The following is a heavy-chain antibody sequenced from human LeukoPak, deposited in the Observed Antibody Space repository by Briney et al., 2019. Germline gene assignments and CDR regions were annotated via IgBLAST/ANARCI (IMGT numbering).Heavy chain of an antibody. V-gene: IGHV1-18*04. J-gene: IGHJ4*02. Sequence: GAPGKASCKASGYTVTRYYMQWGTQAPGQGVEWMGWISAYNGNTNYAQNLQGRVTMTTDTSTSTAYMELRSLRSDDTAVYYCARGGDAHLDYWGQGTLVTVSS. CDR3: ARGGDAHLDY. CDR2: ISAYNGNT. D-gene: IGHD5-24*01. CDR1: GYTVTRYY.